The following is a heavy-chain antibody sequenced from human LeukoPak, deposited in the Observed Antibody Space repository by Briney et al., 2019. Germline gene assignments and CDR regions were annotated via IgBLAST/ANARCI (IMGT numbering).Heavy chain of an antibody. Sequence: PGGSLRLSCAASGFTFSSYAMSWVRQAPGKGLEWVSAISGSGGSTYYADSVKGRFTISRDNSKNTLYLQMNSLRAEDTAVYYCAKDWVYARIKLPDYWGQGTLVTVSS. D-gene: IGHD5-24*01. J-gene: IGHJ4*02. V-gene: IGHV3-23*01. CDR1: GFTFSSYA. CDR3: AKDWVYARIKLPDY. CDR2: ISGSGGST.